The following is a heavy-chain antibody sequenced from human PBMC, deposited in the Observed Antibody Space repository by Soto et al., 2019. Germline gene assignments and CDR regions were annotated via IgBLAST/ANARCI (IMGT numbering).Heavy chain of an antibody. Sequence: SETLSLTCTVSGGSISSSSYYWGWIRQPPGKGLEWIGSIYYSGSTYYNPSLKSRVTISVDTSKNQFSLKLSSVTAADTAVYYCARSLNSSGWYGNYYYYYGMDVWGQGTTVTVSS. CDR3: ARSLNSSGWYGNYYYYYGMDV. V-gene: IGHV4-39*01. J-gene: IGHJ6*02. CDR2: IYYSGST. CDR1: GGSISSSSYY. D-gene: IGHD6-19*01.